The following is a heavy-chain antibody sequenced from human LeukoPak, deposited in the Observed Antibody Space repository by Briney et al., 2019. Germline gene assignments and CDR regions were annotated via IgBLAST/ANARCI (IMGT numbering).Heavy chain of an antibody. Sequence: PGGSLRLSCAASGFTFSSYAMSWVRQAPGKGLEWVSAISGSGGSTYYADSVKGRFTISRDNSKNTLYLQTNSLRAEDTAVYYCAKDLHYCSGGSCYSGWFDPWGQGTLVTVSS. D-gene: IGHD2-15*01. J-gene: IGHJ5*02. CDR2: ISGSGGST. CDR1: GFTFSSYA. CDR3: AKDLHYCSGGSCYSGWFDP. V-gene: IGHV3-23*01.